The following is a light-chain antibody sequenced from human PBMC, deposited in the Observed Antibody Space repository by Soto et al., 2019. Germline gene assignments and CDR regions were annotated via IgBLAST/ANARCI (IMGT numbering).Light chain of an antibody. J-gene: IGKJ1*01. CDR1: QSVSSFY. CDR2: GAS. Sequence: EIVLTQSPGTLSLSPGERATLSCRASQSVSSFYLAWYQQKPGQAPRLLIYGASSRATGIPDRFSGSGSGTDFTLTISRLEPEDFAAYYCQQFGSSPKTFGQGIKVEIK. V-gene: IGKV3-20*01. CDR3: QQFGSSPKT.